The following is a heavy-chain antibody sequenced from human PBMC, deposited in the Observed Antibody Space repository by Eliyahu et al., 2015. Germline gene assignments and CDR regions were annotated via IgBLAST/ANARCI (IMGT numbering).Heavy chain of an antibody. CDR3: TTLASYRGHYYDSSGYYYVPHYGMDV. Sequence: EVQLVESGGGLVKPGGSLRLSCAASGFXXXNAWMXWVRQAPGXGLEWVGRIKSKTDGGTTDYAAPVKGRFTISRDDSKNTLYLQMNSLKTEDTAVYYCTTLASYRGHYYDSSGYYYVPHYGMDVWGQGTTVTVSS. D-gene: IGHD3-22*01. CDR1: GFXXXNAW. V-gene: IGHV3-15*01. CDR2: IKSKTDGGTT. J-gene: IGHJ6*02.